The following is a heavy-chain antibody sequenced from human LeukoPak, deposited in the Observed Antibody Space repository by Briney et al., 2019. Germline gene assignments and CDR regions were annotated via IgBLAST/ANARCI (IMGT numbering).Heavy chain of an antibody. CDR3: ARVQGHPPNGLDV. Sequence: GESLRLACAASGFTFSSYWRHWVRQSPGKGLGWVARINSDGSSTSYADSVKGRVTSSRDNAKNTLYLKMTSLRAADTAVYYCARVQGHPPNGLDVWGQGTMVTVSS. D-gene: IGHD2-8*01. J-gene: IGHJ3*01. CDR1: GFTFSSYW. CDR2: INSDGSST. V-gene: IGHV3-74*01.